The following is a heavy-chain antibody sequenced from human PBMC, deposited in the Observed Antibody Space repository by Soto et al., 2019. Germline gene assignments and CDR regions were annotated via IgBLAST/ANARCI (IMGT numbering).Heavy chain of an antibody. CDR3: ARMYGSSYGYMDY. D-gene: IGHD5-18*01. CDR2: LYHSGST. J-gene: IGHJ4*02. Sequence: PSETLSLTCAVSGYSISSGYYGGWIRQPPGKGLEWIGSLYHSGSTSYNPSLKSRVTISVDTSKNQFSLKLTSVTAADTAVYYCARMYGSSYGYMDYWGQGTQVTVSS. V-gene: IGHV4-38-2*01. CDR1: GYSISSGYY.